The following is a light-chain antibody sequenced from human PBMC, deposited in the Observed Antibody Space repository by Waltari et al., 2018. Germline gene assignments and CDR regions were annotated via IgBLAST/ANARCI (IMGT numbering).Light chain of an antibody. CDR2: DVT. CDR3: TSYTRKHTWV. J-gene: IGLJ3*02. Sequence: QSALTQPASVSGSPGQSITISCSGTSSDIGGYDYVSWYQQYPGIAPKLIIYDVTNRPSRVANRFSGSKSCYTASLTISVLQAADEAHYYCTSYTRKHTWVFGGGTKVTVL. CDR1: SSDIGGYDY. V-gene: IGLV2-14*03.